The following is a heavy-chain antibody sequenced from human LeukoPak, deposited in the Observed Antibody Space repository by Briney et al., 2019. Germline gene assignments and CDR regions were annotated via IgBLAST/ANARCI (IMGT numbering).Heavy chain of an antibody. D-gene: IGHD6-19*01. CDR3: ARDRVPPSGPRGYWYFDL. Sequence: SETLSLTCTVSGGSISSYYWSWIRQPPGKGLEWIGYIYYSGSTNYNPSLKSRVTISVDTSKNQFSLKLSSVTAADTAVYYCARDRVPPSGPRGYWYFDLWGRGTLVTVSS. V-gene: IGHV4-59*12. J-gene: IGHJ2*01. CDR1: GGSISSYY. CDR2: IYYSGST.